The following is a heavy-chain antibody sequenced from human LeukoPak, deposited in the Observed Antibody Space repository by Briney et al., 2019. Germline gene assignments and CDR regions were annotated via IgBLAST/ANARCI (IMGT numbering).Heavy chain of an antibody. CDR3: ERDWYGYYYGNWFDP. CDR2: INPSGGST. J-gene: IGHJ5*02. D-gene: IGHD4-17*01. V-gene: IGHV1-46*01. Sequence: ASVKVSRKASGYYMHWVRQAPGQGLEWMGIINPSGGSTSYAQKFQGRVTMTRDTSTSTVYMELSSLRSEDTAVYYCERDWYGYYYGNWFDPWGQGTLVTVSS. CDR1: GYY.